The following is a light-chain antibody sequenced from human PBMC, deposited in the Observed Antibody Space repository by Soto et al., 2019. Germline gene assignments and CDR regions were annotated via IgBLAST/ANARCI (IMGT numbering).Light chain of an antibody. Sequence: EIVMTQSPGTLSVSPGERATLSCRASQTIDTNLAWYQQKPGQAPRLLIFAASTRATGITARFSGSGSGTEISLTITSLQSEDFALYYCQQYNNRPPWTFGQGTKVQVK. CDR1: QTIDTN. V-gene: IGKV3-15*01. CDR2: AAS. J-gene: IGKJ1*01. CDR3: QQYNNRPPWT.